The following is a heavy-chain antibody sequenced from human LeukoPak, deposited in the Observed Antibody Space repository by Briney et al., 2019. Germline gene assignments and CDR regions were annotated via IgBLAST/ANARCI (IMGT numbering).Heavy chain of an antibody. D-gene: IGHD2-15*01. CDR2: ITTSGGST. Sequence: GGSLRLSCAASGFTFSSYAMSWVRQAPGKGLEWVSGITTSGGSTYYADSVKGRFTISRDNSKSTLHLQMNSLRADDTAVYYCAKGRYCSGGSCNEFDYWGQGTLVTVSS. J-gene: IGHJ4*02. V-gene: IGHV3-23*01. CDR3: AKGRYCSGGSCNEFDY. CDR1: GFTFSSYA.